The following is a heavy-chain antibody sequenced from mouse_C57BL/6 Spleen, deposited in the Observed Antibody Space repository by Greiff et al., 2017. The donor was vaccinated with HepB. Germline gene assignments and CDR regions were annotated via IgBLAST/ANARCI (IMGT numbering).Heavy chain of an antibody. V-gene: IGHV1-76*01. J-gene: IGHJ1*03. CDR2: IYPGSGNT. CDR3: ARSYYGSSPYWYFDV. CDR1: GYTFTDYY. Sequence: VQLQQSGAELVRPGASVKLSCKASGYTFTDYYINWVKQRPGQGLEWIARIYPGSGNTYYNEKFKGKATLTAEKSSSTAYMQLSSLTSEDSAVYCCARSYYGSSPYWYFDVWGTGTTVTVSS. D-gene: IGHD1-1*01.